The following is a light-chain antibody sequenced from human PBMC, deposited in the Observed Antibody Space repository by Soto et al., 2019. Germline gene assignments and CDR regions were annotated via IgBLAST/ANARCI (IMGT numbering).Light chain of an antibody. CDR1: SSNIGAGYD. Sequence: QSALTQPPSVSGAPGQRVTISCTGSSSNIGAGYDVHWYQQLPGTAPKLLIYNNNNRPSGVPDRFSGSKSGTSAPLAITGLQAEDEADYYCQSYDSSLSGYVFGTGTKVTVL. CDR2: NNN. J-gene: IGLJ1*01. CDR3: QSYDSSLSGYV. V-gene: IGLV1-40*01.